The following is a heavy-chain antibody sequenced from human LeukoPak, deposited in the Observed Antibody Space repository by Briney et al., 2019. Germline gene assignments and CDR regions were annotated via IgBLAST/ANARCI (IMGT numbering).Heavy chain of an antibody. J-gene: IGHJ4*02. Sequence: GGSLRLSCAASGFSFSSYSMNWVRQAPGKGLEWVSSISSSKSYIFYADSVKGRFTISRDNAKNSLYLEMTSLRAEDTAVYYCAISPNPYYFDYWGQGTLVTVSS. CDR3: AISPNPYYFDY. V-gene: IGHV3-21*04. CDR1: GFSFSSYS. CDR2: ISSSKSYI.